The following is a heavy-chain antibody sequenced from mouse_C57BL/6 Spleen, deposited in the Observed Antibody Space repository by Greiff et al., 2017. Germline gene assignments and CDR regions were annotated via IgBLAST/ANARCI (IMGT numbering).Heavy chain of an antibody. J-gene: IGHJ2*01. V-gene: IGHV1-82*01. Sequence: QVQLQQSGSELVKPGASVKISCKASGYSFSSSWMNWVKQRPGKGLEWIGRIYPGDGDTNYNGKFKGKATLTADKSSSTAYMQLSSLTSEDSAVYFCARDYGSIIDYWGQGTTLTVSS. CDR3: ARDYGSIIDY. CDR2: IYPGDGDT. CDR1: GYSFSSSW. D-gene: IGHD1-1*01.